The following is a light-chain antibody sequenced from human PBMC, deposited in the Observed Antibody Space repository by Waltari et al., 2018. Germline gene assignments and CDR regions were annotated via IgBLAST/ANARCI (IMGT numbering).Light chain of an antibody. CDR3: QQYNRWPPIT. CDR1: HGISDN. CDR2: GAF. V-gene: IGKV3-15*01. J-gene: IGKJ5*01. Sequence: EVVMTQSPATLSVSPGERATLSCRASHGISDNLAWYQQKPGQAPRLLIYGAFTRATGIPDRFTGRGSGTEFTLTISSLQSEDSAVYYCQQYNRWPPITFGQGTRLEIK.